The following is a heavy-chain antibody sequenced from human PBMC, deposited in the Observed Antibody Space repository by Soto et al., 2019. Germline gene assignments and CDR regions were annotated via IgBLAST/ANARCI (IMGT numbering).Heavy chain of an antibody. V-gene: IGHV1-58*02. Sequence: ASVKVSCKASGFTFPSSAMQWVRQARGQRLEWIGWIVVGSGNTNYAQKFQERVTITRDMSTSTAYMELSSLRSEDTAVYYCAAESNSIAAAGTYYYYMDVWGKGTTVTVSS. J-gene: IGHJ6*03. CDR2: IVVGSGNT. D-gene: IGHD6-13*01. CDR1: GFTFPSSA. CDR3: AAESNSIAAAGTYYYYMDV.